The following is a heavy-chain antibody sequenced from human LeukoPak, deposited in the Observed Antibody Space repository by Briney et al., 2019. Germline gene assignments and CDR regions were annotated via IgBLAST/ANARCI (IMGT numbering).Heavy chain of an antibody. Sequence: ASVKVSCKASGYTFTSYAMNWVRQAPGQGLEWMGWISAYNGNTNYAQKLQGRVTMTTDTSTSTAYMELRSLRSDDTAVYYCARVSYNWNDVSYWGQGTLVTVSS. V-gene: IGHV1-18*01. J-gene: IGHJ4*02. CDR3: ARVSYNWNDVSY. D-gene: IGHD1-20*01. CDR2: ISAYNGNT. CDR1: GYTFTSYA.